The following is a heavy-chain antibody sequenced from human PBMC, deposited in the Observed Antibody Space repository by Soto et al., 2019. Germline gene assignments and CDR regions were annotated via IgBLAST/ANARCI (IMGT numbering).Heavy chain of an antibody. CDR1: GYTFTGYY. CDR3: ARDSKQLTWFGVPNAFDP. V-gene: IGHV1-2*02. CDR2: INPNSGGT. D-gene: IGHD3-10*01. J-gene: IGHJ3*01. Sequence: ASVKVSCKASGYTFTGYYMHWVRQAPGQGLEWMGWINPNSGGTNYAQKFQSRVTMTRDTSISTAYMELSRLRCDDTAVYYCARDSKQLTWFGVPNAFDPWGQGTMVTVSS.